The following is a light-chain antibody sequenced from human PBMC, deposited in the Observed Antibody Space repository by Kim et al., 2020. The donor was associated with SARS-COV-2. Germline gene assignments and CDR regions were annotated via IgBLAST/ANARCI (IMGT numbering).Light chain of an antibody. Sequence: VMTQSPATLSVSPGERVTLSCRASQSISSNLAWYQQKPGQAPRLLIYAASSRATGIPDGFSGSGSGTDFTLTISSLQSEDFAVYYCQQYNNWPVTFGQGTKLEI. V-gene: IGKV3-15*01. CDR2: AAS. CDR3: QQYNNWPVT. J-gene: IGKJ2*01. CDR1: QSISSN.